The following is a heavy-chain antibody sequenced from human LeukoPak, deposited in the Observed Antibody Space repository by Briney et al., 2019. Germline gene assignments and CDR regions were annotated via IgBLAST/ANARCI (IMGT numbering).Heavy chain of an antibody. CDR2: ISSSSSYI. CDR1: GFTFGSYS. V-gene: IGHV3-21*01. J-gene: IGHJ4*02. D-gene: IGHD6-6*01. Sequence: GGSLRLSCAASGFTFGSYSMNWVRQAPGKGLEWVSSISSSSSYIYYADSVKGRFTISRDNAKNSLYLQMNSLRAEDTAVYYCARLQGSSLDYWGQGTLVTVSS. CDR3: ARLQGSSLDY.